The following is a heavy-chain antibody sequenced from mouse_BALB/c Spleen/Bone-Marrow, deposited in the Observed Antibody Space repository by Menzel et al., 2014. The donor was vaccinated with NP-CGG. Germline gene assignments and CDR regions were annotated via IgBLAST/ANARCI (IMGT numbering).Heavy chain of an antibody. CDR1: GYSFTGYT. CDR3: AREGDYDYAWFAY. CDR2: INPYNGGT. J-gene: IGHJ3*01. Sequence: VQLKESGPEVVKPGASMKMSCKASGYSFTGYTMNWVKPSHGKNLEWIGLINPYNGGTHYNQKFKGKATLTVDKSSSTAYMELLSLTSEDSAVYHCAREGDYDYAWFAYWGQGTLITVSA. D-gene: IGHD2-4*01. V-gene: IGHV1-18*01.